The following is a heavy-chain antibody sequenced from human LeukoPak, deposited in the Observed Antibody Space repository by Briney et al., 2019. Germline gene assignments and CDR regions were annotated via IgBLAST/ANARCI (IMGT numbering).Heavy chain of an antibody. D-gene: IGHD3-16*02. V-gene: IGHV3-21*01. CDR1: GFTFSSYS. J-gene: IGHJ4*02. Sequence: GGSLRLSCAASGFTFSSYSMNWVRQAPGKGLEWVSSISTSSSYIYYADSVKGRFTISRDNAKNSLYLRMNSLRAEDTAVYYCARGPLIVSFNFDYWGQGTLVTVSS. CDR3: ARGPLIVSFNFDY. CDR2: ISTSSSYI.